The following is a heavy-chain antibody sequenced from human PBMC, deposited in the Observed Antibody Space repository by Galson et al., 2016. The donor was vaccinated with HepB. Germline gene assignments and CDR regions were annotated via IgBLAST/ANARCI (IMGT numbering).Heavy chain of an antibody. CDR2: ISRTSSYI. J-gene: IGHJ4*02. CDR3: ARDWAYSSSFDH. V-gene: IGHV3-21*01. Sequence: SLRLSCAASGFTFSSYNMNWVRQAPGKGLEWVSSISRTSSYIYYADSVKGRFTISRDNAENSLYLQMNSLRAEDTGVYYCARDWAYSSSFDHCGQGALVTVSS. D-gene: IGHD6-6*01. CDR1: GFTFSSYN.